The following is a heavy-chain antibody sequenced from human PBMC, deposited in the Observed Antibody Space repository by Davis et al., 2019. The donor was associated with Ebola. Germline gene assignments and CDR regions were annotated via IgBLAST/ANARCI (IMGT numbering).Heavy chain of an antibody. CDR1: GYIFSSYG. CDR2: VSTHNGNT. J-gene: IGHJ5*02. CDR3: ARVGNFDRMSSRFET. D-gene: IGHD1-14*01. V-gene: IGHV1-18*01. Sequence: AASVKVSCKTSGYIFSSYGISWVRQAPGQGLEWMGWVSTHNGNTNYAEKFQGRVTMTTDKSTNMAYMDLESLTSDDTAVYYCARVGNFDRMSSRFETWGQGTLVTVSS.